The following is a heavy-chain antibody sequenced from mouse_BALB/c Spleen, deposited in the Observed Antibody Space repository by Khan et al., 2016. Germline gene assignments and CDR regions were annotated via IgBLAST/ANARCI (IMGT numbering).Heavy chain of an antibody. J-gene: IGHJ2*01. CDR3: ARTDRRGYFDY. CDR2: ILPGSGST. CDR1: GYTFSSYW. V-gene: IGHV1-9*01. Sequence: QVQLKQSGAELMKPGASVKISCKATGYTFSSYWIEWVKQRPGHGLEWLGEILPGSGSTNYNEKFRGKATFTADTSSNTAYMQLSSLTSEDSAVHYCARTDRRGYFDYWGQGTTLTVSA.